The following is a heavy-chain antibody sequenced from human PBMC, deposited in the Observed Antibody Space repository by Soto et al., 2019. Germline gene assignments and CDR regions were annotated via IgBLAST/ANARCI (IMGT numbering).Heavy chain of an antibody. CDR1: GSSITSSNW. J-gene: IGHJ4*02. Sequence: QVQLQESGPGLVKPSGTLSLTCDVFGSSITSSNWWSWVRQSPGGVLEWIGEVFHGGSTNYNPSLKIRVTVSVYKSKNQFSLIMTSLTAADAAVYYCARDRRTFGVPFDTWVQGIRVPVSS. CDR2: VFHGGST. CDR3: ARDRRTFGVPFDT. D-gene: IGHD3-10*01. V-gene: IGHV4-4*02.